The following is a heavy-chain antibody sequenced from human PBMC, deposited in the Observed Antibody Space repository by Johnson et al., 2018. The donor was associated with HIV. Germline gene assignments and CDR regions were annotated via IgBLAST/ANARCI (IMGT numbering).Heavy chain of an antibody. CDR1: GFTLHDHA. J-gene: IGHJ3*02. CDR3: AKWKYCSGDNCYSEFGVFDDAFDI. Sequence: VQLVESGGGLVQPGGSLRLSCAASGFTLHDHAMHWVRQAPGQGLEWVSGISWNSGSIGHADSVKGRFTISRDNSKNTVYLETNSLRPEDTAVYYCAKWKYCSGDNCYSEFGVFDDAFDIWGQGTMVTVSS. CDR2: ISWNSGSI. D-gene: IGHD2-15*01. V-gene: IGHV3-9*01.